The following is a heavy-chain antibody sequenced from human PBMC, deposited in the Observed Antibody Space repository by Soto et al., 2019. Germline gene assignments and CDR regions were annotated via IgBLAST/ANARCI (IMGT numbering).Heavy chain of an antibody. V-gene: IGHV4-39*01. Sequence: SETLSLTCTVSGGSISSSSYYWGWIRQPPGKGLEWIGSIYYSGSTYYNPSLKSRVTISVDTSKNQFSLKLSSVTAADTAVYYCANRYSSSWYSYYYYGMDVWGQGTTVTVSS. J-gene: IGHJ6*02. D-gene: IGHD6-13*01. CDR3: ANRYSSSWYSYYYYGMDV. CDR2: IYYSGST. CDR1: GGSISSSSYY.